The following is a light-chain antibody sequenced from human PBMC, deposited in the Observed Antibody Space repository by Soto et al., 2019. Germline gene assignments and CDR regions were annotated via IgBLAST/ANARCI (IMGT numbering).Light chain of an antibody. Sequence: DIQMTQSPSSLSASVRDRVTITCRASQGISNYLAWYQQKPGKVPKLLIYAASTLQSGVPSRFSGSGSGTDFTITISSLQPEDVATYYCQKYDSATWTFGQGTKVEIK. V-gene: IGKV1-27*01. CDR3: QKYDSATWT. CDR2: AAS. J-gene: IGKJ1*01. CDR1: QGISNY.